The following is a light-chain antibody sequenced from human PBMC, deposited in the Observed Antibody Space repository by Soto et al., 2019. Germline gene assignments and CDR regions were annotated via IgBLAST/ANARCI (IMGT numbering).Light chain of an antibody. Sequence: QSVLTQPPSVSGSPGQSVTISCTGTSSDVGSYNRVSWYQQPPGTAPKLMIYEVGNRPSGVPDRFSGSKSGNTASLTISGLQAEDEADYYCNSYTSSGTYVFGTGNKVTVL. CDR1: SSDVGSYNR. CDR2: EVG. J-gene: IGLJ1*01. CDR3: NSYTSSGTYV. V-gene: IGLV2-18*02.